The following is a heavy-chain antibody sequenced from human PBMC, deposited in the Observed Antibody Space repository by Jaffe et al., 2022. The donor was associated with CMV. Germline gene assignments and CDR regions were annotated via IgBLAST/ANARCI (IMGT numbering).Heavy chain of an antibody. J-gene: IGHJ3*02. CDR2: ISGSGGST. CDR3: AKGLRGWWEKDAFDI. Sequence: EVQLLESGGGLVQPGGPLRLSCAASGFTFSNYAMSWVRQAPGKGLEWVSTISGSGGSTYYADSVKGRFTISRDNSKNTLYLQMNSLRGEDTAVYYCAKGLRGWWEKDAFDIWGQGTMVTVSS. V-gene: IGHV3-23*01. D-gene: IGHD5-12*01. CDR1: GFTFSNYA.